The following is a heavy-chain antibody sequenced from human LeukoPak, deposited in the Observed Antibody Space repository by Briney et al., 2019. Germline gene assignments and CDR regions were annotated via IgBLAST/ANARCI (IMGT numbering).Heavy chain of an antibody. V-gene: IGHV3-23*01. CDR1: GFRFSSYA. CDR2: ISGGVLSTDYAVST. D-gene: IGHD1-26*01. CDR3: AKVAGGSYYY. J-gene: IGHJ4*02. Sequence: PGGSLRLSCAASGFRFSSYAMTWVRQAPGKGLEWVSGISGGVLSTDYAVSTYYADSVTGRFTIFRDNSKNILYLQMKSLRAEDTAVYYCAKVAGGSYYYWGQGTLVTVSS.